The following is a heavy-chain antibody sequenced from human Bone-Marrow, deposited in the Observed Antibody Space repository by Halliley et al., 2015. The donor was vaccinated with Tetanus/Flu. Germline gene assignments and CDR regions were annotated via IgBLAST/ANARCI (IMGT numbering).Heavy chain of an antibody. CDR1: GFTLNNYW. CDR3: SRGLQSGVRGKVYYSTLDV. J-gene: IGHJ6*02. Sequence: SLRLSCTASGFTLNNYWMHWVRQAPGKGLVWVSNINYDGTRSDYADSVRGRFTSSRDFARNTVYLQINSLRVEDTAVYYCSRGLQSGVRGKVYYSTLDVWGQGTTVTVSS. CDR2: INYDGTRS. D-gene: IGHD3-10*01. V-gene: IGHV3-74*01.